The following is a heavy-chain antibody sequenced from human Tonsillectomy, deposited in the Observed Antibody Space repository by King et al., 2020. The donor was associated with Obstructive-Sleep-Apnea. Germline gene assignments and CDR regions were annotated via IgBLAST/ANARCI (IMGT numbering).Heavy chain of an antibody. D-gene: IGHD3-16*01. V-gene: IGHV4-59*08. Sequence: VQLQESGPGLVKPSETLSLTCTVSGGSISTYYWSWIRQPPGKGLEWIGYIYYTGSTNYNPSLKSRFTMSVDTSKTQFSLKLSSVTAADTAVYYCARWGIRFFDYWGRGTLVTVSS. CDR3: ARWGIRFFDY. J-gene: IGHJ4*02. CDR1: GGSISTYY. CDR2: IYYTGST.